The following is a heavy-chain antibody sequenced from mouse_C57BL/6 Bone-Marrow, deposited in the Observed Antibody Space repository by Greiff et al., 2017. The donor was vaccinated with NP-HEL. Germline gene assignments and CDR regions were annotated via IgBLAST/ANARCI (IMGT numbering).Heavy chain of an antibody. D-gene: IGHD4-1*01. CDR2: IRNKANGYTT. CDR1: GFTFTDYY. V-gene: IGHV7-3*01. Sequence: DVQLVESGGGLVQPGGSLSLSCAASGFTFTDYYMSWVRQPPGKALEWLGFIRNKANGYTTEYSASVKGRFTISRDNSQSILYLQMNALRAEDSATYYCARYLAGTFAYWGQGTLVTVSA. J-gene: IGHJ3*01. CDR3: ARYLAGTFAY.